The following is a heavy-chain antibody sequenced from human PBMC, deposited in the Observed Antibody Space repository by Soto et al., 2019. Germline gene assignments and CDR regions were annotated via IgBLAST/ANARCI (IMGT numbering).Heavy chain of an antibody. Sequence: GASVKVSCKASGGTFSSYAISWVRQAPGQGLEWMGGIIPIFGTANYAQKFQGRVTITADESTSTAYMELSSLRSEDTAVYYCARESSHYYGSGSYLYRAGWFDPWGQGTLVTVSS. J-gene: IGHJ5*02. CDR1: GGTFSSYA. CDR3: ARESSHYYGSGSYLYRAGWFDP. CDR2: IIPIFGTA. D-gene: IGHD3-10*01. V-gene: IGHV1-69*13.